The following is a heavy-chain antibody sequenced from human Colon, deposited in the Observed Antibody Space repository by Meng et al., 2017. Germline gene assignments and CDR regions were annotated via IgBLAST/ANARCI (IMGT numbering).Heavy chain of an antibody. CDR2: ISYDGSNK. D-gene: IGHD6-13*01. Sequence: GESLKISCAASGFTFSSYAMHWVRQAPGKGLEWVAVISYDGSNKYYADSVKRRFTISRDKSKNTLYLQMNSLRAEDTAVYYCARTLGAAAGTRYFDYWGQGTLVTVSS. CDR3: ARTLGAAAGTRYFDY. CDR1: GFTFSSYA. V-gene: IGHV3-30*04. J-gene: IGHJ4*02.